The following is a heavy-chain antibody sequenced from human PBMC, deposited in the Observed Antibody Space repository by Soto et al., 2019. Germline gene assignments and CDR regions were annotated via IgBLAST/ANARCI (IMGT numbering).Heavy chain of an antibody. Sequence: PSETLSLTCTVSGGSISSSSYYWGWIRQPPGKGLEWIGSIYYSGSTYYNPSLKSRVTISVDTSKNQFSLKLSSVTAADTAVYYCARHDLGYYGMDVWGQGTTVTVS. J-gene: IGHJ6*02. CDR1: GGSISSSSYY. CDR3: ARHDLGYYGMDV. D-gene: IGHD7-27*01. V-gene: IGHV4-39*01. CDR2: IYYSGST.